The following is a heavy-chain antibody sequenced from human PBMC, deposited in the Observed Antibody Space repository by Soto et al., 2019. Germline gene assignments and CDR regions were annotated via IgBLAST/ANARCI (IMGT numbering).Heavy chain of an antibody. CDR1: GYTFTTYG. Sequence: QVQLVQSGAEVKKPGASVKVSCKASGYTFTTYGITWVRQAPGQGLEWMGWLSAYGNAKYAQELQGRVTMTTDTSTSTAYMELRSLRSDDTAVYYCARGGGGDTPTPYWYFDLWGRGTLVTVSS. V-gene: IGHV1-18*01. J-gene: IGHJ2*01. CDR3: ARGGGGDTPTPYWYFDL. D-gene: IGHD4-17*01. CDR2: LSAYGNA.